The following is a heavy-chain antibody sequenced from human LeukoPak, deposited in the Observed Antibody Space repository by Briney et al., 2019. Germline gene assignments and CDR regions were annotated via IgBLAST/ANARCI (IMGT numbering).Heavy chain of an antibody. D-gene: IGHD1-26*01. Sequence: LETLSLTCTVSGGSISSYYWSWIRQPPGKGLEWIGYIYYSGSTNYNPSLKSRVTISVDTSKNQFSLKLSSVTAADTAVYYCAREVHGATLNHYWYFDLWGRGTLVTVSS. CDR3: AREVHGATLNHYWYFDL. CDR1: GGSISSYY. V-gene: IGHV4-59*01. CDR2: IYYSGST. J-gene: IGHJ2*01.